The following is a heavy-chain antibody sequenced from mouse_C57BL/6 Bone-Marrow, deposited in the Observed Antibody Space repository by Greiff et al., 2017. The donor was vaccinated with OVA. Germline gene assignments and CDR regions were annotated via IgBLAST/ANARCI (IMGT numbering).Heavy chain of an antibody. CDR3: ERFSLSYYAMDY. Sequence: VQLQQSGPELVRPGASVKLSCKASGYTFTDYYINWVKQRPGQGLEWIASIYPGSGNTYYNEKFKGKATLTAEKSSSTAYMQLRSLTSEDSAVYVCERFSLSYYAMDYWGQGTSVTVSA. CDR1: GYTFTDYY. V-gene: IGHV1-76*01. CDR2: IYPGSGNT. J-gene: IGHJ4*01.